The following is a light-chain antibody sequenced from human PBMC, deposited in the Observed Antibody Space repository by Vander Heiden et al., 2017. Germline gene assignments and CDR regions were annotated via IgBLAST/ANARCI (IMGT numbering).Light chain of an antibody. Sequence: EIVLTQSPATLSLSPGERATLSCRASQSVSSYLGWYQQKPGQAPRLLIYDASNRATGISARFNGSGSGTDFTLTISSLEPEDFAVYYCQQRINWPITFGGGTKVEIK. CDR3: QQRINWPIT. CDR2: DAS. J-gene: IGKJ4*01. V-gene: IGKV3-11*01. CDR1: QSVSSY.